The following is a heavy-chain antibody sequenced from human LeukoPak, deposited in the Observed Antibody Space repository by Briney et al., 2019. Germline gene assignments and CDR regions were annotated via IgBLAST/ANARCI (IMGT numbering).Heavy chain of an antibody. J-gene: IGHJ4*02. V-gene: IGHV3-33*01. D-gene: IGHD3-10*01. CDR2: IWYDGSNR. CDR1: GFTFSSYG. CDR3: ASWRGSGSYGGYFDY. Sequence: GGSLRLSCAASGFTFSSYGMYWVRQAPGKGQEWVALIWYDGSNRYCADSVKGRFTISRDNSKNTLYLQMNSLRAEDTAVYYCASWRGSGSYGGYFDYWGQGTLVTVSS.